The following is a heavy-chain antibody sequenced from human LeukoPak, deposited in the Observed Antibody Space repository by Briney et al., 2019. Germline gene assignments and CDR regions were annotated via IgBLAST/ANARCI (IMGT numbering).Heavy chain of an antibody. CDR2: IWYDASKK. J-gene: IGHJ6*02. Sequence: PGRSLRLSCAASGFTFSSYAMHWVRQAPGKGLEWVAIIWYDASKKYEADSVKGRFTISRDNSKNTLYLQMNSLRAEDTAVYYCARDTGGRSMDVWGQGTTVTVSS. D-gene: IGHD2-8*02. CDR3: ARDTGGRSMDV. CDR1: GFTFSSYA. V-gene: IGHV3-33*08.